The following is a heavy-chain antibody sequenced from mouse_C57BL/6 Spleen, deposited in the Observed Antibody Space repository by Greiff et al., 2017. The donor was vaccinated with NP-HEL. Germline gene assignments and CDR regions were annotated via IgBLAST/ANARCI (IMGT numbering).Heavy chain of an antibody. CDR2: ISDGGSYT. CDR3: ARDQGGYYSNFDY. V-gene: IGHV5-4*01. D-gene: IGHD2-5*01. J-gene: IGHJ2*01. Sequence: EVHLVESGGGLVKPGGSLKLSCAASGFTFSSYAMSWVRQTPEKRLEWVATISDGGSYTYYPDNVKGRFTISRDNAKNNLYLQMSHLKSEDTAMYYCARDQGGYYSNFDYWGQGTTLTVSS. CDR1: GFTFSSYA.